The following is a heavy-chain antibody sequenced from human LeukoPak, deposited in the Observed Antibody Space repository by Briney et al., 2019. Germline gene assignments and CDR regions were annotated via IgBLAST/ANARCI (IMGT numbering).Heavy chain of an antibody. CDR3: ASGVAFGY. CDR2: IKQDGSEK. CDR1: GFFFSTYW. D-gene: IGHD2-21*01. Sequence: PGGSLRLSRTTSGFFFSTYWMNWVRQAPGQGLERVAAIKQDGSEKYYVDSVKGRFTISRDNAKNSLYLQMNRLRAEDTALYYCASGVAFGYWGQGTLVTVSS. J-gene: IGHJ4*02. V-gene: IGHV3-7*01.